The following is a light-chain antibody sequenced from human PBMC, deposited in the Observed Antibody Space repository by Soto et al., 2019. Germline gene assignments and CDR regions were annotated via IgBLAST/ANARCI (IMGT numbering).Light chain of an antibody. CDR3: SSYTTSSTNVV. Sequence: QSALTQPASVSGSPGQSITISCTGTSSDVGSYNYVSWYQQYPGKAPKLMIYDVSNRPSGGSYRFSGSKSGNTASLTISWLQADDDADYYCSSYTTSSTNVVFGGGTKLTV. V-gene: IGLV2-14*01. J-gene: IGLJ2*01. CDR2: DVS. CDR1: SSDVGSYNY.